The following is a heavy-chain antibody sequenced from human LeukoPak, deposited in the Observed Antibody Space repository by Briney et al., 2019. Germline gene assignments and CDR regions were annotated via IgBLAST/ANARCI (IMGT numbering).Heavy chain of an antibody. CDR3: ARDYGGNSRWFDP. D-gene: IGHD4-23*01. CDR2: IYSGGST. J-gene: IGHJ5*02. Sequence: GGSLRLSCAASGFTVSSNYMSWVRQAPGKGLEWVSVIYSGGSTYYADSVKGRFTISRDNSKNTLYLQMNSLRAEDTAVYYCARDYGGNSRWFDPWGQGTLVTVSS. V-gene: IGHV3-53*01. CDR1: GFTVSSNY.